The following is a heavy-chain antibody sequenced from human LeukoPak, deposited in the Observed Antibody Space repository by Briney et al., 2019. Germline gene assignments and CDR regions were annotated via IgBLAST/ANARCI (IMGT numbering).Heavy chain of an antibody. D-gene: IGHD1-14*01. V-gene: IGHV1-69*04. Sequence: ASVKVSCKASGGTFSSYAISWVRQAPGQGLEWMGRITPILGIANYAQKFQGRVTITADKSTSTAYMELSSLRSEDTAVYYCAREPSQPDPFHFDYWGQGTLVTVSS. J-gene: IGHJ4*02. CDR2: ITPILGIA. CDR1: GGTFSSYA. CDR3: AREPSQPDPFHFDY.